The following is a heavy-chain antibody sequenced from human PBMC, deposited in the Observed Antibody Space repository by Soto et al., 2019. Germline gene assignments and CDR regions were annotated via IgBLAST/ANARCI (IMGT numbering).Heavy chain of an antibody. V-gene: IGHV4-4*02. Sequence: SETLSLTCAVSGGSISSSNWWSWGRQPPGKGLEWIGEIYHSGSTNYNPSLKSRVTISVDKSKNQFSLKLSSVTAADTAVYYCTRARYYYGMDVWGQGTTVTVSS. CDR1: GGSISSSNW. CDR2: IYHSGST. CDR3: TRARYYYGMDV. J-gene: IGHJ6*02.